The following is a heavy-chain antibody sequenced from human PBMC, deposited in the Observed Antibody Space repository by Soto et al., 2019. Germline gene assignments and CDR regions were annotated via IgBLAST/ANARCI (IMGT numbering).Heavy chain of an antibody. CDR2: IWYDGSKK. CDR1: GFTFSSYG. V-gene: IGHV3-33*01. Sequence: QMQLVASGGGVVQPGRSLRLSCAASGFTFSSYGIHWVRQAPGKGLEWVALIWYDGSKKYYVDSVKGRFAVSRDNSKNTLYLQMNSRRVEDTAVYYCARDRLVPYGYGMDVWGQGTTVTVSS. CDR3: ARDRLVPYGYGMDV. D-gene: IGHD2-2*01. J-gene: IGHJ6*02.